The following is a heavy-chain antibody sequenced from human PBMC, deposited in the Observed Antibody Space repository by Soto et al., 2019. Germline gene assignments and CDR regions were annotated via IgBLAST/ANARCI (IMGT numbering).Heavy chain of an antibody. CDR2: IIPLYGTV. CDR1: GGTFNSYG. Sequence: QAHLAQSGAEVKKPGSSVTVSCKASGGTFNSYGISWVRQAPGQGLDWMGVIIPLYGTVNYAQKFQGRVSITADKSTRTAYMDLISLSSDDTAVYYCARVRVIRGVIPSHFGLWGQGTQVTVSS. CDR3: ARVRVIRGVIPSHFGL. D-gene: IGHD3-10*01. J-gene: IGHJ4*02. V-gene: IGHV1-69*06.